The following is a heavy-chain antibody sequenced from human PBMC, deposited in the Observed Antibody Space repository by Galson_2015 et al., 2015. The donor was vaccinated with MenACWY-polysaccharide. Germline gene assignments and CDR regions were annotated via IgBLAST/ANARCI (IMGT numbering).Heavy chain of an antibody. J-gene: IGHJ4*02. D-gene: IGHD6-19*01. CDR1: GYIFTNYA. CDR2: ISAGNGRT. CDR3: ARDSENLDY. Sequence: QSGAEVKKPGESLKISCKASGYIFTNYAMHWVRQAPGQSFEWMGWISAGNGRTEYSQKFQGSVTITRDTSASTAYMEVSSLRSEDTAVYYCARDSENLDYWGQGTLVTVSS. V-gene: IGHV1-3*01.